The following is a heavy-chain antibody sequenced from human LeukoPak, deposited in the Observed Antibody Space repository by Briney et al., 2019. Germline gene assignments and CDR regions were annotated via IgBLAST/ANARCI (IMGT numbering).Heavy chain of an antibody. CDR2: IIPILGIA. J-gene: IGHJ4*02. V-gene: IGHV1-69*04. Sequence: ASVKVSCKASGGTFSSYAISWVRQAPGQGLEWMGRIIPILGIANYAQKFQGRVTITADKSTSTAYMELSSLRSEDTAVYYCARATGIAAAYFDYWGQGTLDTVSS. D-gene: IGHD6-13*01. CDR1: GGTFSSYA. CDR3: ARATGIAAAYFDY.